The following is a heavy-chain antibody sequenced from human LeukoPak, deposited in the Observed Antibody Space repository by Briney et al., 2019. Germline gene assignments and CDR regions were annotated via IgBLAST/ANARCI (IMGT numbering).Heavy chain of an antibody. D-gene: IGHD2-2*01. J-gene: IGHJ6*04. CDR3: ARVLGVVPAAMSYYGMGV. CDR1: GGTFISYA. CDR2: IIPIFGTA. Sequence: ASVKVSCKASGGTFISYAISWVRQAPGQGLEWMGGIIPIFGTANYAQKFQGRVTITADKSTSTAYMELSSLRSEDTAVYYCARVLGVVPAAMSYYGMGVWGKGTTVTVSS. V-gene: IGHV1-69*06.